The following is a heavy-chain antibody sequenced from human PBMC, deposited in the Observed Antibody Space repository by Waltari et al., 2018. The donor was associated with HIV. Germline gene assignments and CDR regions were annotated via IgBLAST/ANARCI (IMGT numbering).Heavy chain of an antibody. D-gene: IGHD2-21*02. CDR2: IYTRGST. CDR3: ARAEGGNSGVHFDY. Sequence: QVQLQESGPGLVKPSQTLSLTCTVSGGSISSGSFYWNWIRQPAGKGLEWIGRIYTRGSTKYNPSLKSRVTISVDTSKNQFSLKLNSVTAADTAVYYCARAEGGNSGVHFDYWGQGTLVTVSS. CDR1: GGSISSGSFY. J-gene: IGHJ4*02. V-gene: IGHV4-61*02.